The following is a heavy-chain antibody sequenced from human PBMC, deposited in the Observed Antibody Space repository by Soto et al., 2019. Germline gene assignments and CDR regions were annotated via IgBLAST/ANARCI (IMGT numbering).Heavy chain of an antibody. J-gene: IGHJ4*02. CDR3: ARQFFLDGYPRRFDY. CDR2: IYPRDSDT. CDR1: GYSFTSYW. D-gene: IGHD5-12*01. V-gene: IGHV5-51*01. Sequence: GESLKISCKGSGYSFTSYWIAWVRQMPGKGLEWMGIIYPRDSDTRYGPSFQGQVIISADKSINTAYLQWSSLKASDSAIYYCARQFFLDGYPRRFDYWGQGTLVTVSS.